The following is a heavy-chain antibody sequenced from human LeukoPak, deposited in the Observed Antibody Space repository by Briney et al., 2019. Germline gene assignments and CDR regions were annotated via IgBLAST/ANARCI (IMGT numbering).Heavy chain of an antibody. D-gene: IGHD3-22*01. J-gene: IGHJ3*01. CDR3: ARGGYYDSSARR. CDR1: GGSISSGSYY. Sequence: PSETLSLTCTVSGGSISSGSYYWSWIRQPAGKGLEWIGRIYTSGSTNYNPSLESRVTISVDTSKNQFSLKLSSVTAADTAVYYCARGGYYDSSARRWGQGTMVTVSS. V-gene: IGHV4-61*02. CDR2: IYTSGST.